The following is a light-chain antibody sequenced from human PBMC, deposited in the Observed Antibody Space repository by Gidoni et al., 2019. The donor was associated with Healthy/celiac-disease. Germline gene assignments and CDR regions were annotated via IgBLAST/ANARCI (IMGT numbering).Light chain of an antibody. CDR2: QAS. CDR3: QQYNGPPWA. Sequence: DIQLTQSPSTLSASAGDRVTITCRASQSIGFWLAWYRQKPGEAPSLLISQASILQRGVPSRFSGSGSRTEFTLTINNLQPDDFATYFCQQYNGPPWAFGQGTKVEIK. V-gene: IGKV1-5*03. CDR1: QSIGFW. J-gene: IGKJ1*01.